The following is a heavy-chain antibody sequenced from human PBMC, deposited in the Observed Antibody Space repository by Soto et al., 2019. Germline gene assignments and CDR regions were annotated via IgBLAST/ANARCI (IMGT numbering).Heavy chain of an antibody. J-gene: IGHJ5*02. CDR2: ISSSGSTI. Sequence: GGSLRLSCAASGFTFSSYEMNWVRQAPGKGLEWVSYISSSGSTIYYADSVKGRFTISRDNAKNSLYLQMNSLRAEDTAVYYCARDSPVTYYDFWSGFGWLDPWGQGTMVTVYS. CDR1: GFTFSSYE. D-gene: IGHD3-3*01. CDR3: ARDSPVTYYDFWSGFGWLDP. V-gene: IGHV3-48*03.